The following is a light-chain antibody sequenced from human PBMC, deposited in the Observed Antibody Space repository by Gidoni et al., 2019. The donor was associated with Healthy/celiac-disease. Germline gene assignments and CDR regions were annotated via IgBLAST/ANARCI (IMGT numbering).Light chain of an antibody. J-gene: IGLJ3*02. CDR1: SSNIGAGYD. CDR3: QSYDSSLSGSKV. Sequence: QSVLTQPPPVSGAPGQRVTISCTGSSSNIGAGYDVHWYQQLPGTAPKLLIYGNSNQPTGVPDRFSGSKSGTSASLAITGLQAEDEADYYCQSYDSSLSGSKVFGGGTKLTVL. CDR2: GNS. V-gene: IGLV1-40*01.